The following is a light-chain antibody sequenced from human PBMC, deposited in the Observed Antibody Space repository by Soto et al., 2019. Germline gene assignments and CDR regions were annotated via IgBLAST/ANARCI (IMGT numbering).Light chain of an antibody. CDR1: QSVSSRY. V-gene: IGKV3-20*01. CDR3: QQYGSSPPYT. J-gene: IGKJ2*01. Sequence: EIVLTRSPGTLSLSPGDRATLSCRASQSVSSRYLAWYQKKPGQAPRLLIYGASSRATGTPDRFSGSGSGTDFTLTISRLEPEDFAVYYCQQYGSSPPYTFGQGTKLEIK. CDR2: GAS.